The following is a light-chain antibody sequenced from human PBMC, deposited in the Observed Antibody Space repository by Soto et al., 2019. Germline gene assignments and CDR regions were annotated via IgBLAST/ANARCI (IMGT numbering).Light chain of an antibody. CDR2: DAL. CDR1: QSVSFY. Sequence: EIVLTQSPVTLSLSPGERATLSCRASQSVSFYLAWYQQKPGQAPRLLIYDALNRATGIPARFSGSGFGTDFTLTISSLEPEDFAVYYCQQRSNWPYTFGQGTNLEIK. CDR3: QQRSNWPYT. J-gene: IGKJ2*01. V-gene: IGKV3-11*01.